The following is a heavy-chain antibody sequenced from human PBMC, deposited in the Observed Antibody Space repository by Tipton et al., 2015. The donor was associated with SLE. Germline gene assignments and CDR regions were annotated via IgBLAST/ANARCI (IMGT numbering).Heavy chain of an antibody. CDR3: AKGPSFDY. Sequence: LRLSCAVYGGSFSNYYWSWIRQPPGKGLEWIGEINHSGSTNYNPSLKSRVTISVDTSKNQFSLKLSSVTAADTAVYYCAKGPSFDYWGQGTLVTVSS. V-gene: IGHV4-34*01. J-gene: IGHJ4*02. CDR2: INHSGST. CDR1: GGSFSNYY.